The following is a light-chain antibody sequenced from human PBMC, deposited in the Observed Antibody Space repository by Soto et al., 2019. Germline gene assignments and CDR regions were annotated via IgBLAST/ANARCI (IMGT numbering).Light chain of an antibody. V-gene: IGKV4-1*01. CDR3: QQYYSFPFT. CDR2: WAS. J-gene: IGKJ4*01. CDR1: QSVLYNSNNKNY. Sequence: DIVMTQSPDSLAVSLGERATINCKSSQSVLYNSNNKNYLAWYQQKPGQPPKLLIFWASTRESGVPDRFSVSGSGTDFTLAISSLQAKDVAVYYCQQYYSFPFTFGGGTKVEI.